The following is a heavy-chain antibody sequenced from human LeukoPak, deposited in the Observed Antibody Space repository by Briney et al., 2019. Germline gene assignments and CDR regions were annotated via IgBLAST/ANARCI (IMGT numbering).Heavy chain of an antibody. J-gene: IGHJ5*02. V-gene: IGHV3-7*01. D-gene: IGHD1-20*01. CDR1: GFTFSSYW. CDR3: ARDLRQSITGTWFDP. Sequence: PGGSLRLSCAASGFTFSSYWMSWVRQAPGKGLEWVANIKQDGSEKYYVDSVKGRFTISRDNAKNSLYLQMNGLRAEDTAVYYCARDLRQSITGTWFDPWGQGTLVTVSS. CDR2: IKQDGSEK.